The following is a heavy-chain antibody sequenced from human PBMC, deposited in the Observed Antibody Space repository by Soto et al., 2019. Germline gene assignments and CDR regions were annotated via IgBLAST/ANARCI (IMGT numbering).Heavy chain of an antibody. J-gene: IGHJ5*02. CDR2: ISYSGGST. Sequence: PGGSLRLSCAASGFTFSTYAMSWVRQAPGKGLEWVSSISYSGGSTYYADSVKGRFTISRDNSKNILYLQMNNLRGDDTAVYYCARDLGWPAARFDPWGQGTLVTVSS. CDR1: GFTFSTYA. D-gene: IGHD2-2*01. CDR3: ARDLGWPAARFDP. V-gene: IGHV3-23*01.